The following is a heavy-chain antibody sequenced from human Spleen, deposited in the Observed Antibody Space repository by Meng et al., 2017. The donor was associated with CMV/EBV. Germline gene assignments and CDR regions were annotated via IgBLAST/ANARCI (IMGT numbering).Heavy chain of an antibody. Sequence: GGSLRLSCAASGFTFSTYNMHWVRQAPGKGLEWVSSISSGRSYIYYADSVKGRFTISRDNAKNSLYLQMNSLRAEDTAVYYCAREKIAARNNWFDPWGQGTLDTVSS. V-gene: IGHV3-21*01. CDR2: ISSGRSYI. CDR3: AREKIAARNNWFDP. J-gene: IGHJ5*02. D-gene: IGHD6-6*01. CDR1: GFTFSTYN.